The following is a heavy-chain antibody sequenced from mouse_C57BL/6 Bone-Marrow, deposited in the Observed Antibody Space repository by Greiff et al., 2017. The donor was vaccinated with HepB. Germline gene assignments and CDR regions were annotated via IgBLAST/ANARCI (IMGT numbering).Heavy chain of an antibody. CDR1: GYTFTSYW. CDR2: IDPSDSYT. J-gene: IGHJ1*03. V-gene: IGHV1-50*01. Sequence: QVQLQQPGAELVKPGASVKLSCKASGYTFTSYWMQWVKQRPGQGLEWIGEIDPSDSYTNYNQKFKGKATLTVDTSSSTAYMQLSSLTSEDSAVYYCAREGLLRWYFDVWGTGTPLTVSS. CDR3: AREGLLRWYFDV. D-gene: IGHD1-1*01.